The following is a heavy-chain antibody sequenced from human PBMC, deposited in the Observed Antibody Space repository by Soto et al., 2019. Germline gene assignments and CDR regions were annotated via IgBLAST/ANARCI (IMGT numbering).Heavy chain of an antibody. D-gene: IGHD6-13*01. V-gene: IGHV4-31*03. Sequence: SETLSLTCTVSGGSFNSGAYYWSWIRQLPGKGLEWIGYINYRETTYYNPSLKSRVTISRDPSKRQFSLRVNSVTAADTAVYYCARVSATGTRWFDSWGQGTQVTVS. J-gene: IGHJ5*01. CDR3: ARVSATGTRWFDS. CDR1: GGSFNSGAYY. CDR2: INYRETT.